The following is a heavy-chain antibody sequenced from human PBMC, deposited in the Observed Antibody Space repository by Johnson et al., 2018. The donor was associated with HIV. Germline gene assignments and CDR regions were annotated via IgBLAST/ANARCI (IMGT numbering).Heavy chain of an antibody. Sequence: QVLLVESGGGLVKPGGSLRLSCAASGFIFSDYAMHWVRQAPGKGLEWVAVIWDDGSKKYYVDSVKGRFTISRDNSKNTMYLQMNRLRAEDTAIYYFARARAGTVFDIWGQGTMFTVSS. CDR3: ARARAGTVFDI. CDR1: GFIFSDYA. CDR2: IWDDGSKK. D-gene: IGHD3/OR15-3a*01. V-gene: IGHV3-33*08. J-gene: IGHJ3*02.